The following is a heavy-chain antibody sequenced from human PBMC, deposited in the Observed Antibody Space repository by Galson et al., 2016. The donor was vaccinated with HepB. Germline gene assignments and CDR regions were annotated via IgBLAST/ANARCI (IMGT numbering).Heavy chain of an antibody. CDR3: AREGPGTFDY. V-gene: IGHV4-59*01. CDR1: GDSIRGFS. D-gene: IGHD1-1*01. Sequence: SETLSLTCTVSGDSIRGFSWSWIRQPPGKGLEWIGYIYYSGRTNYNPSLKSRVTISVDTSKNQFYLKLGSVTAADTAVYYCAREGPGTFDYWGQGTLVTVSS. CDR2: IYYSGRT. J-gene: IGHJ4*02.